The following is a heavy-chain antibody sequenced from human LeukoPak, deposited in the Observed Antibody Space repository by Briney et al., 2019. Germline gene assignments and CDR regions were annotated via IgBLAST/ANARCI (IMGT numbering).Heavy chain of an antibody. CDR1: GGSIRSGTDY. J-gene: IGHJ6*03. CDR2: IYTSGST. D-gene: IGHD7-27*01. CDR3: ARVVWGGDFHYSLDV. V-gene: IGHV4-61*02. Sequence: SETLSLTCTVSGGSIRSGTDYWSWIRQPAGKGLEWIGRIYTSGSTDYNSSFKSRVTMSVDTSKNQVSLKLRSVTAADTAVYYCARVVWGGDFHYSLDVWGKGTTVIVSS.